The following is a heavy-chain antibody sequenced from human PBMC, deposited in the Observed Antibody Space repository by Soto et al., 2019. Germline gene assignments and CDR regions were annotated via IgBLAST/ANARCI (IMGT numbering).Heavy chain of an antibody. V-gene: IGHV3-30*18. CDR2: ISHDGGEK. CDR1: GFTFRNFA. Sequence: QVQLVETGGGVVQPGRSLRLSCAASGFTFRNFAMYWVRQAPGKGLEWMAFISHDGGEKHYADSVKGRFTVSRDNSKNTVSMQISSLRVEDTAVYYCAKDLENTYSPHYWGQGTLVIVSS. D-gene: IGHD5-18*01. CDR3: AKDLENTYSPHY. J-gene: IGHJ4*02.